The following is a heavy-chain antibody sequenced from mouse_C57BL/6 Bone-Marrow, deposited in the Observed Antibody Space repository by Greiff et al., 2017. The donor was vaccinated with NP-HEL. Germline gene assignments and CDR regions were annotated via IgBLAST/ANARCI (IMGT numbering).Heavy chain of an antibody. CDR2: ISYDGSN. CDR3: ARDYGSTPAWFAY. Sequence: EVKLEESGPGLVKPSQSLSLTCSVTGYSITSGYYWNWIRQFPGNKLEWMGYISYDGSNNYNPSLKNRISITRDTSKTHFFLKLNSVTTEDTATYYCARDYGSTPAWFAYWGQGTLVTVSA. CDR1: GYSITSGYY. D-gene: IGHD1-1*01. J-gene: IGHJ3*01. V-gene: IGHV3-6*01.